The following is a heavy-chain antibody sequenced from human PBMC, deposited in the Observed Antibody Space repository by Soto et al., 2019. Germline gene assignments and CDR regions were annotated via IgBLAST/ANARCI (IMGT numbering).Heavy chain of an antibody. J-gene: IGHJ4*02. CDR2: ISYDGSNK. Sequence: GGSLRLSCAASGFTFSSYGMHWVRQAPGKGLEWVAVISYDGSNKYYADSVKGRFTISRDNSKSTLYLQMNSLRAEDTAVYYCALLAAAGPPYFDYWGQGTLVTVSS. D-gene: IGHD6-13*01. V-gene: IGHV3-30*03. CDR1: GFTFSSYG. CDR3: ALLAAAGPPYFDY.